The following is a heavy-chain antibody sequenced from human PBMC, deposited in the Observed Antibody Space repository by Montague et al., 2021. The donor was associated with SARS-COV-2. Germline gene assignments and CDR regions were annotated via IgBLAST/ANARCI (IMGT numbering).Heavy chain of an antibody. CDR1: GGSISSSSYY. Sequence: SETLSLTCTVSGGSISSSSYYWGWIRQPPGKGPEWIGCIYYSGTTFYNPSLRSRVTMSVDTSKNQFSLRLSSVTAADTAVCYCAREDGGDGYFDLWGRGTLVTVSS. V-gene: IGHV4-39*02. D-gene: IGHD2-21*02. CDR3: AREDGGDGYFDL. J-gene: IGHJ2*01. CDR2: IYYSGTT.